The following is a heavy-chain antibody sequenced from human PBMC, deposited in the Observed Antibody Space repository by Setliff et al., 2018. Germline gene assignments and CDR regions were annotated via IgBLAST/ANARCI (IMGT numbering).Heavy chain of an antibody. D-gene: IGHD1-7*01. Sequence: SGPTLVNPTQTLILTCTFSGFSLTTSGTCVTWIRQPPGKALEWLARIDWDGDKYYNTSLRTRLTLSKDTSKNQVFLTMTNMDPVDTATYYCARSRYELPHYYFDYWGQGILVTVSS. J-gene: IGHJ4*02. CDR1: GFSLTTSGTC. V-gene: IGHV2-70*11. CDR2: IDWDGDK. CDR3: ARSRYELPHYYFDY.